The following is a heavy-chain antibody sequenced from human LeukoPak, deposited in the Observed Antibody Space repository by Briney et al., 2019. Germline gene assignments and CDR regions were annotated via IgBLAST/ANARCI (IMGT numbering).Heavy chain of an antibody. CDR1: GFTFSSYA. CDR2: ISGSGGST. J-gene: IGHJ6*02. Sequence: GGSLRLSCAASGFTFSSYAMSWVRQALGKGLEWVSAISGSGGSTYYADSVKGRFTISRDNSKNTLYLQMNSLRAEDTAVYYCAKGRIAAAGTAYYYYYYGMDVWGQGTTVTVSS. V-gene: IGHV3-23*01. D-gene: IGHD6-13*01. CDR3: AKGRIAAAGTAYYYYYYGMDV.